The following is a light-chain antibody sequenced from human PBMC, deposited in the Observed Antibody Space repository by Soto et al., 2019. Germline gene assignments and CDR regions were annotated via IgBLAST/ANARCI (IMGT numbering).Light chain of an antibody. V-gene: IGKV1-5*01. Sequence: DIQMTQSPSTLSASVGDRVTITCRASQSISSWLAWYQQKPGKAPKLLIYDASSLESGVPSRFSGSASGTEFTLTTSSLQPDDFATYYCQQYNTYPYTFGQGTKLESK. CDR3: QQYNTYPYT. CDR2: DAS. CDR1: QSISSW. J-gene: IGKJ2*01.